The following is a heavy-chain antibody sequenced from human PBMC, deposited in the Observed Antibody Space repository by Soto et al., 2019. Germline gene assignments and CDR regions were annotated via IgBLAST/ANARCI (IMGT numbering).Heavy chain of an antibody. CDR3: ARDLCPLGSGSPCPTYGMDL. CDR2: LKPDNGGT. CDR1: GYSFTGHY. J-gene: IGHJ6*02. V-gene: IGHV1-2*02. D-gene: IGHD3-10*01. Sequence: QVQLVQSGAEVKPPGASVKVSCKASGYSFTGHYMHWVRQVSGKRLEFLGWLKPDNGGTYYAPKFQGRVTFTRDTSTTTAYMELSGLHSDDTAVYYRARDLCPLGSGSPCPTYGMDLWGQGTTVAVSS.